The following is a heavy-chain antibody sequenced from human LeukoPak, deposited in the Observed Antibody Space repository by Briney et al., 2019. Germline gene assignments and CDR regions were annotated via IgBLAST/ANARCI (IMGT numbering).Heavy chain of an antibody. CDR2: IFYFGSD. Sequence: SETLSLTCTVSGGSINSSSYYWGWIRQPPGKGLEWIGSIFYFGSDYYNPSLRSRVTISADTSKSQFSLKLGSVTAADTAVYYCARVPLRFLEPFDYWGQGTLVTVSS. CDR3: ARVPLRFLEPFDY. J-gene: IGHJ4*02. CDR1: GGSINSSSYY. D-gene: IGHD3-3*01. V-gene: IGHV4-39*07.